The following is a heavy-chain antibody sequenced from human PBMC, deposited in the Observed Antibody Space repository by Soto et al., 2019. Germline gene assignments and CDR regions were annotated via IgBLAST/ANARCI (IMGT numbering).Heavy chain of an antibody. D-gene: IGHD4-17*01. CDR3: AHAGDYDLLTFDL. Sequence: QITLKESGPTLVRPAQTLTLTCDFSAFSLSTHHMGVAWIRQPPGKALEWLALIYWDDDKRYSPSLKDRLAISKDTASNQVVLTITNIDPGDSATFFCAHAGDYDLLTFDLWGPGSLVTVSS. CDR2: IYWDDDK. J-gene: IGHJ4*02. CDR1: AFSLSTHHMG. V-gene: IGHV2-5*02.